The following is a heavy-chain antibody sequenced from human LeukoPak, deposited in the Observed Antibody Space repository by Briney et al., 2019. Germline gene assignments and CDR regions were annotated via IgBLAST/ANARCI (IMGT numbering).Heavy chain of an antibody. V-gene: IGHV3-9*01. D-gene: IGHD5-18*01. CDR2: ISWNSGSI. CDR3: AKDMWYSYGSLYYYYGMDV. J-gene: IGHJ6*02. CDR1: GFTFDDYA. Sequence: GRSLRLSCAASGFTFDDYAMHWVRQAPGKGLEWVSGISWNSGSIGYADSVKGRFTISRDNAKNSLYLQMNSLRAEDTALYYCAKDMWYSYGSLYYYYGMDVWGQGTTVTVSS.